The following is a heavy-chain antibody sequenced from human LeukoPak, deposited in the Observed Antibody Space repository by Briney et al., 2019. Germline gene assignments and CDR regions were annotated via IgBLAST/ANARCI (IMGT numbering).Heavy chain of an antibody. Sequence: GGSLRLSCAASAFTFSDYSMKWVRQAPGKGLEWVSSISSSSDSIYYADSVKGRFTISRDNAKNSLYLQVNSLRAEDTAGYYCARCSGGTCYSGAHSFYGMDVWGQGTTVSVSS. CDR3: ARCSGGTCYSGAHSFYGMDV. CDR2: ISSSSDSI. D-gene: IGHD2-15*01. V-gene: IGHV3-21*01. J-gene: IGHJ6*02. CDR1: AFTFSDYS.